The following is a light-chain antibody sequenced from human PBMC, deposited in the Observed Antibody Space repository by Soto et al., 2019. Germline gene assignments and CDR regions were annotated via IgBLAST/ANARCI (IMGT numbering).Light chain of an antibody. CDR3: LQDYNYPRT. V-gene: IGKV1-6*01. Sequence: IQMTQSPSSLSASVGDRVTITCRASQGIRNDLGWYQQKPGEAPKLLIFGATMLQNGVPSRFSGGGSGTDFTLTISSLEPEDFATYYCLQDYNYPRTFGQGTKVEVK. J-gene: IGKJ1*01. CDR1: QGIRND. CDR2: GAT.